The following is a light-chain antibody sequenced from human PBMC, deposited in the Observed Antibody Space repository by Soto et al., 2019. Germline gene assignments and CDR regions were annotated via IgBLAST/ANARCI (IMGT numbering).Light chain of an antibody. CDR3: QQYNSYWT. Sequence: VLTHSPDTLSLHTGKRATLSCRASQNILSNLAWYQQKPGQAPRLLIYGASTRATGIPARFSGSGSGTEFTLTISSLQPDDFATYYCQQYNSYWTFGQGTKVDIK. J-gene: IGKJ1*01. V-gene: IGKV3-15*01. CDR2: GAS. CDR1: QNILSN.